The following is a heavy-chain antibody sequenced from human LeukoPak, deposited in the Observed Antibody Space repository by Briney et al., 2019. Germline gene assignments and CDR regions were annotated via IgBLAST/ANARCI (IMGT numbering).Heavy chain of an antibody. V-gene: IGHV4-34*01. D-gene: IGHD6-13*01. CDR1: GGSFSGYY. CDR2: INHSGST. CDR3: ARRRLSSSRSPRPYNWFDP. Sequence: PSETLSLTCAVYGGSFSGYYWSWIRQPPGKGREWIGEINHSGSTTYTPYIKRRVTISVDTAKNQFSLKLSSVTAADTAVYYCARRRLSSSRSPRPYNWFDPWGQGTLVTVSS. J-gene: IGHJ5*02.